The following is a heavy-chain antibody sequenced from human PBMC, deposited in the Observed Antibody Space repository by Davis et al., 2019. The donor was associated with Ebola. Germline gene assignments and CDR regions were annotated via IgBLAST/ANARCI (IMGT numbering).Heavy chain of an antibody. D-gene: IGHD3-9*01. CDR2: ISAYNGNT. Sequence: ASVKVSCKASGGTFSSYAISWVRQAPGQGLEWMGWISAYNGNTNYAQKLQGRVTMTTDTSTSTAYMELRSLRSDDTAVYYCARDLPMTGASYWGQGTLVTVSS. J-gene: IGHJ4*02. CDR3: ARDLPMTGASY. V-gene: IGHV1-18*01. CDR1: GGTFSSYA.